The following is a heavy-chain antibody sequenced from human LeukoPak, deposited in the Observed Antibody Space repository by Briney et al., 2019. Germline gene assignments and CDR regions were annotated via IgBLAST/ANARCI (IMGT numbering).Heavy chain of an antibody. CDR1: GFTFSAYS. CDR3: ARARRPYDILTAYDY. J-gene: IGHJ4*02. Sequence: PGGSLRLSCAASGFTFSAYSMYWVRQAPGKGLEWVAVISYDGSNKYYADSVKGRLTISRDNSKNTMYLQMNSLRAEDTAVYYCARARRPYDILTAYDYWGQGTLVTVSS. D-gene: IGHD3-9*01. V-gene: IGHV3-30*03. CDR2: ISYDGSNK.